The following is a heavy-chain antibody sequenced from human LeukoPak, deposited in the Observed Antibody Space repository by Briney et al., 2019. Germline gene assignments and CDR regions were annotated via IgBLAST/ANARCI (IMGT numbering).Heavy chain of an antibody. D-gene: IGHD6-13*01. V-gene: IGHV4-59*08. Sequence: SETLSLTCTVSGGSISSYYWSWIRQPPGKGLEWIGYIYYSGSTNYTPSLKSRVTISVDTSKNQFSLKLSSVTAADTAVYYCARHTVWYSSSFYYYYYGMDVWGQGTTVTVSS. J-gene: IGHJ6*02. CDR2: IYYSGST. CDR1: GGSISSYY. CDR3: ARHTVWYSSSFYYYYYGMDV.